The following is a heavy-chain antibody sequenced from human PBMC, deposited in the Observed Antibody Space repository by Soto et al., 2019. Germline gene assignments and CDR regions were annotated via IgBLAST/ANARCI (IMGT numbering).Heavy chain of an antibody. V-gene: IGHV1-18*01. J-gene: IGHJ6*02. Sequence: ASVKVSFKASGYIFNSYGISWVRQAPGQALEWMGWISGYNGNTNYAQKIQGRVTMTTDTSTSTAYMELRSLRSDDTAVYYCASSVITMIRGVHYFYYGVDVWGQGTTVTVSS. D-gene: IGHD3-10*01. CDR2: ISGYNGNT. CDR1: GYIFNSYG. CDR3: ASSVITMIRGVHYFYYGVDV.